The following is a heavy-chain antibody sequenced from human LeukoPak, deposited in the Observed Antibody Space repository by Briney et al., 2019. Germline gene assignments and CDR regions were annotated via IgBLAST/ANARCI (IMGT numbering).Heavy chain of an antibody. J-gene: IGHJ4*02. V-gene: IGHV6-1*01. D-gene: IGHD3-22*01. CDR2: TYYRSKWYN. CDR3: AREDSSGLYFAH. CDR1: GDSVSSNSAT. Sequence: SQTLSLTCAISGDSVSSNSATWNWIKQSPSRGLEWLGRTYYRSKWYNDYAVSVNSRMSINPDTSNNQFSLRLNSVTPEDTALYYCAREDSSGLYFAHWGQGTLVTVSS.